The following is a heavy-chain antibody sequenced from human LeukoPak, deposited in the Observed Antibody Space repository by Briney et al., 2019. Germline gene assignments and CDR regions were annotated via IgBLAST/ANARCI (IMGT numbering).Heavy chain of an antibody. D-gene: IGHD2-2*02. V-gene: IGHV4-34*01. CDR2: INHSGST. J-gene: IGHJ6*02. CDR3: ARDGKYQLLYALYYYYGMDV. CDR1: GGSFSGYY. Sequence: SETLSLTCAVYGGSFSGYYWSWIRQPPGKGLEWIGEINHSGSTNYNPSLKSRVTISVDTSKNQFSLKLGSVTAADTAVYYCARDGKYQLLYALYYYYGMDVWGQGTTVTVSS.